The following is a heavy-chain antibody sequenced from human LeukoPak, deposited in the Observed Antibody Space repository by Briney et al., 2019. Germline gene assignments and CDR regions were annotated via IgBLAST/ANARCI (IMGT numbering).Heavy chain of an antibody. D-gene: IGHD5-18*01. V-gene: IGHV7-4-1*02. Sequence: GASVKVSCKASGYTFTSYAMNWVRQAPGQGLEWRGWINTNTGNPTSAQGFTARFVFSLDTSVSTAYLQISSLKAEDTAVDYCARDRGYSYGDFSDAFDIWGQGTMVTVSS. CDR1: GYTFTSYA. CDR2: INTNTGNP. CDR3: ARDRGYSYGDFSDAFDI. J-gene: IGHJ3*02.